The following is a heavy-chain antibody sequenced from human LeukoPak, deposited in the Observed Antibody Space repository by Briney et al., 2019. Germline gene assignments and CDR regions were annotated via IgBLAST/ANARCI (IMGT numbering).Heavy chain of an antibody. CDR2: IIPIFGTA. Sequence: ASVKVSCKASGYTFTGYYMHWVRQAPGQGLEWMGMIIPIFGTANYAQKFQGRVTITTDESTSTAYMELSSLRSEDTAVYYCARDQEYYYDSSGDAFDIWGQGTMVTVSS. J-gene: IGHJ3*02. V-gene: IGHV1-69*05. D-gene: IGHD3-22*01. CDR1: GYTFTGYY. CDR3: ARDQEYYYDSSGDAFDI.